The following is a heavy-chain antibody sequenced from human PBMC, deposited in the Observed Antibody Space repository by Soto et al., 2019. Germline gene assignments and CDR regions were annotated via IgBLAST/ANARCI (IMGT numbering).Heavy chain of an antibody. Sequence: GGSLRLSCAASGFTFSNFGMHWVRQAPGKGLEWVAVVWYDGKNKYYEDAGKGRFTISRDNSKNTVDLQMNSLRAEDTAVYYCARGQGAYYYYLDVWGKGTTVTVSS. V-gene: IGHV3-33*01. J-gene: IGHJ6*03. CDR1: GFTFSNFG. CDR3: ARGQGAYYYYLDV. D-gene: IGHD3-16*01. CDR2: VWYDGKNK.